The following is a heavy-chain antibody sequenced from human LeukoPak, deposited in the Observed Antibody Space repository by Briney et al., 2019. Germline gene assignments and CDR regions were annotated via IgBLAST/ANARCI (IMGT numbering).Heavy chain of an antibody. V-gene: IGHV3-30-3*01. J-gene: IGHJ3*02. D-gene: IGHD3-22*01. CDR3: ARAGHVITMIVVLDAFDI. CDR2: ISYDGSNK. CDR1: GFTFSSYA. Sequence: GRSLRLSCAASGFTFSSYAMHWVRQAPGKGLEWVAVISYDGSNKYYADSVKGRFTISRDNAKSSLYLQMNTLRAEDTAVYYCARAGHVITMIVVLDAFDIWGQGTMVTVSS.